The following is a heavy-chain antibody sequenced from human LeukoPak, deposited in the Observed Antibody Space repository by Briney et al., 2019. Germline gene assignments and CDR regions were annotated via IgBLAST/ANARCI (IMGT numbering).Heavy chain of an antibody. CDR3: ARDGSGQWLDY. V-gene: IGHV1-18*01. CDR2: ISAYNGDT. CDR1: GYTFTSYG. Sequence: ASVKVSCKASGYTFTSYGISWVRQAPGQGLEWMGRISAYNGDTNHAQKFQGRVTMTTDTSTSTAYMELRSLRSDDTAVYYCARDGSGQWLDYWGQGTLVTVSS. D-gene: IGHD3-10*01. J-gene: IGHJ4*02.